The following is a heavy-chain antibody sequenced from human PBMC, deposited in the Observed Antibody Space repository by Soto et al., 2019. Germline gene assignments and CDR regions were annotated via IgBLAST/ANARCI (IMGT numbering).Heavy chain of an antibody. D-gene: IGHD3-3*01. CDR1: GYRFETYA. CDR3: ARGHGVIIGAMAV. J-gene: IGHJ6*02. CDR2: TSSYNTDT. Sequence: QVQLVQSGGEVKKPGPSVKVSCKSSGYRFETYAMNWVRQAPGQGLEWMGWTSSYNTDTFYADKFQDRVSMTTDTSTGTAYMELRSLSSDDTAVYYCARGHGVIIGAMAVWGQGTAVTVSS. V-gene: IGHV1-18*01.